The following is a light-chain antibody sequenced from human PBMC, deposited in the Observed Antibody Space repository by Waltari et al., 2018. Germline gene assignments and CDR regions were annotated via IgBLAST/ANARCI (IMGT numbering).Light chain of an antibody. CDR1: QTLTTY. Sequence: DIQLTQSPSYLSASVGDRVTITCRASQTLTTYLNWYQQRPGTAPKFLIYAASNLETGVPSRFSGGRSGTDFTLTISSLQPDDFATYYCQQSKEVPFTFGQGTKLEIK. CDR3: QQSKEVPFT. CDR2: AAS. J-gene: IGKJ2*01. V-gene: IGKV1-39*01.